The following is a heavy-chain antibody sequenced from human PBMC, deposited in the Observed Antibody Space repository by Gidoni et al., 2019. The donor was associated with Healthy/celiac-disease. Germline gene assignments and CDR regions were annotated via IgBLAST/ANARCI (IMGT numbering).Heavy chain of an antibody. CDR1: GYTFTGDY. V-gene: IGHV1-2*02. CDR2: INPNSGGT. Sequence: QVQLVQSGAEGKKPGASVKVSCKASGYTFTGDYMHWVRQAPGQGLEWMGWINPNSGGTNYAQKFQGRVTMTRDTSISTAYMELSRLRSDDTAVYYCARQPDYGDYYYYYGMDVWGQGTTVTVSS. D-gene: IGHD4-17*01. J-gene: IGHJ6*02. CDR3: ARQPDYGDYYYYYGMDV.